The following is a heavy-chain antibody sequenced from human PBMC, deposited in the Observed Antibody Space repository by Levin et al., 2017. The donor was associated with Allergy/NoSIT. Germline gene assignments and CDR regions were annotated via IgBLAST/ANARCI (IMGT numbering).Heavy chain of an antibody. V-gene: IGHV4-59*08. Sequence: SQTLSLTCTVSGDSIRIYYWTWIRQPPGKELEWMGYIYYTGNTNYNRSLKSRVTMSVDTSKNQFSLKLSSVTAADTAVYYCARGRNDYGDYWVFDFWGQGTQVTVSS. CDR3: ARGRNDYGDYWVFDF. CDR2: IYYTGNT. J-gene: IGHJ4*02. D-gene: IGHD4-17*01. CDR1: GDSIRIYY.